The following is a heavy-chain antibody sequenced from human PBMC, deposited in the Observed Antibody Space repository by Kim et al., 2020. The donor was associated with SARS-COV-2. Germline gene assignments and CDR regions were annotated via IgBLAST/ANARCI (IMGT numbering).Heavy chain of an antibody. CDR2: INHSGST. CDR3: ARGRNIVARKGFDY. V-gene: IGHV4-34*01. CDR1: GGSFSGYY. Sequence: SETLSLTCAVYGGSFSGYYWSWIRQPPGKGLEWIGEINHSGSTNYNPSLKSRVTISVDTSKNQFSLKLSSVTAADTAVYYCARGRNIVARKGFDYWGQGTLVTVSS. J-gene: IGHJ4*02. D-gene: IGHD5-12*01.